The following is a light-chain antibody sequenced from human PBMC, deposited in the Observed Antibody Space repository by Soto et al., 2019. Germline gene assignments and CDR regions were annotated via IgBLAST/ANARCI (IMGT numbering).Light chain of an antibody. J-gene: IGKJ5*01. CDR1: QSVIGSY. CDR2: GAS. Sequence: ELVFTQSPGTLSLSPWERASVSFRASQSVIGSYLAWYQRKPGQAPRPVIYGASSRDTGIPDRLSGSGSGTDFTLTISRLEPEDFAVYYCQQYGSSTITFGQGTRLEI. V-gene: IGKV3-20*01. CDR3: QQYGSSTIT.